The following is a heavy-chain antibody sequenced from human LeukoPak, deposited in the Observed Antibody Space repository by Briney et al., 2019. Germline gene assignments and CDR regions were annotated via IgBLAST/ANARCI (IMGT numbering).Heavy chain of an antibody. J-gene: IGHJ4*02. CDR2: IQGDGSNT. D-gene: IGHD6-13*01. V-gene: IGHV3-74*01. CDR1: GFTFSKNW. Sequence: GGSLRLSCAASGFTFSKNWMHWVRQAPGKGLVWVSRIQGDGSNTNYADSVKGRFSISRDNAKNTVYLQMNSLRAEDTGIYYCARGTSAGGPISPFDFWGQGTVVTVSS. CDR3: ARGTSAGGPISPFDF.